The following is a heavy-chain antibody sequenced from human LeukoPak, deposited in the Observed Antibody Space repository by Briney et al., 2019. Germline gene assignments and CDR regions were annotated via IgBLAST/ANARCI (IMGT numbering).Heavy chain of an antibody. CDR3: ARRHGRCSDGSCYYADY. Sequence: ASVKVSCKASGGTFSSYAISWVRQAPGQGLEWMGWMNPNSGNTGYAQKFQGRVTMTRNSSITSAYMELSSLRSEDTAVYYCARRHGRCSDGSCYYADYWGQGTLVTVSS. D-gene: IGHD2-15*01. J-gene: IGHJ4*02. CDR2: MNPNSGNT. CDR1: GGTFSSYA. V-gene: IGHV1-8*02.